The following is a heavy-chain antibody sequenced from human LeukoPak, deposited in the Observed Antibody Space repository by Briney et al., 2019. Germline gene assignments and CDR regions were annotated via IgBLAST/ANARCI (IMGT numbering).Heavy chain of an antibody. CDR2: IYYSGST. CDR3: ARHMNNGSLSKGYFDY. V-gene: IGHV4-59*01. CDR1: GGSISSYY. Sequence: KASETLSLTCTVSGGSISSYYWSWIRQPPGKGLEWIGYIYYSGSTNYNPSLKSRVTISVDTSKNQFSLKLSSVTAADTAVYYCARHMNNGSLSKGYFDYWGQGTLVTVSS. J-gene: IGHJ4*02. D-gene: IGHD1-26*01.